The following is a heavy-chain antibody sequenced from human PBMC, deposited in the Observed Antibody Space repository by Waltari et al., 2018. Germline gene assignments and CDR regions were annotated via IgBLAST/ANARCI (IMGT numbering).Heavy chain of an antibody. CDR2: IWYDGSNK. V-gene: IGHV3-33*01. J-gene: IGHJ4*02. D-gene: IGHD5-18*01. CDR3: ATEGGYSYGTGFDY. Sequence: GAVIWYDGSNKYYADSVKGRFTISRDNSKNTLYLQMNSLRAEDTAVYYCATEGGYSYGTGFDYWGQGTLVTVSS.